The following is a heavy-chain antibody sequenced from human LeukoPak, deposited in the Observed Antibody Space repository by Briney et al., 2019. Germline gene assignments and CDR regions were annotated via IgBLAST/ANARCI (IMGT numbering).Heavy chain of an antibody. CDR3: AKDGALAAGNYYYYYMDV. J-gene: IGHJ6*03. CDR1: GFTFSNYA. Sequence: AGGSLRLSCAASGFTFSNYAMSWVRQAPGKGLEWVSAISGSDGSTNYADSVKGRFTISRDNSKNTLYLQMNSLRAEDTAVYYCAKDGALAAGNYYYYYMDVWGKGTTVTVSS. V-gene: IGHV3-23*01. D-gene: IGHD6-13*01. CDR2: ISGSDGST.